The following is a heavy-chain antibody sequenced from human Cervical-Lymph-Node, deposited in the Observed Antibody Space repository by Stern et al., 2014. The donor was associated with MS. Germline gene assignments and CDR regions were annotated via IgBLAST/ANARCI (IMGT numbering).Heavy chain of an antibody. Sequence: VQLVESGGGVVQPGRSLRLSCATSGFTFSSYSMHWVRQAPGKGLEWVTTISFGGREKFYADSVKGRFTISRDSSKNAVFVQMNSLRAEDTAVYYCARGMRYDDSGYYFDNWGRGTLITVSS. CDR3: ARGMRYDDSGYYFDN. D-gene: IGHD3-22*01. J-gene: IGHJ4*02. CDR2: ISFGGREK. V-gene: IGHV3-30*01. CDR1: GFTFSSYS.